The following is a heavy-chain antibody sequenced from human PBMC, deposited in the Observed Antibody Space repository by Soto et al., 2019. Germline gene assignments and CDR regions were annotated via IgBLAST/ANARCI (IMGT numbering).Heavy chain of an antibody. D-gene: IGHD5-12*01. CDR2: IIPIFGTA. J-gene: IGHJ4*02. CDR3: ARGGCGYDCYYFDY. CDR1: GRTSSSYA. Sequence: QVQLVQSGAEVKKPGSSVQASSNPPGRTSSSYAISWVRQAPGQGLEWMGGIIPIFGTANYAQKFQGRVTITADKSTSTAYMELSSLRSEDTAVYYCARGGCGYDCYYFDYWGQGTLVTVSS. V-gene: IGHV1-69*06.